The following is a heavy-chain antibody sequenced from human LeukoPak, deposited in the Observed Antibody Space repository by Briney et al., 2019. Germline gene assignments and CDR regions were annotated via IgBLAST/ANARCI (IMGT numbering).Heavy chain of an antibody. V-gene: IGHV3-23*01. CDR1: GFTVSSNY. CDR3: AKVMSGFSGFDY. J-gene: IGHJ4*02. D-gene: IGHD3-10*01. Sequence: GGSLRLSCAASGFTVSSNYMSWVRQAPGKGLEWVSGISGGGGSTYYADSVKGRFSISRDNSNNTLYLQMNSLRADDTAVYYCAKVMSGFSGFDYWGQGTLVTVSS. CDR2: ISGGGGST.